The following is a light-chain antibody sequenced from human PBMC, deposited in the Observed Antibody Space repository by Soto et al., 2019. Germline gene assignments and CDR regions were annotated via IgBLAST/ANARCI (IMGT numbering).Light chain of an antibody. Sequence: DIQMTQSPSSVSASVGDRVTVTCRASQAISTWLAWYQQRPGKAPKLLIYAASTLQSGVPSRFSGTGSGTDFPLTISSLQSEDFATYYCQQADSIPFTFGPGTTV. V-gene: IGKV1-12*01. CDR3: QQADSIPFT. J-gene: IGKJ3*01. CDR2: AAS. CDR1: QAISTW.